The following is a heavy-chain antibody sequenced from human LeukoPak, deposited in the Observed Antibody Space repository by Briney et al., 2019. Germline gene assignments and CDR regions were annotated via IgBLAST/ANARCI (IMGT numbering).Heavy chain of an antibody. CDR2: ISAYNGNT. CDR1: GCTFSSYA. D-gene: IGHD3-9*01. Sequence: ASVKVSCKASGCTFSSYAISWVRQAPGQGLEWMGWISAYNGNTNYAQKLQGRVTMTTDTSTSTAYMELRSLRSDDTAVYYCARVLVEGAYDILTGYWIPDAFDIWGQGTMVTVSS. J-gene: IGHJ3*02. V-gene: IGHV1-18*01. CDR3: ARVLVEGAYDILTGYWIPDAFDI.